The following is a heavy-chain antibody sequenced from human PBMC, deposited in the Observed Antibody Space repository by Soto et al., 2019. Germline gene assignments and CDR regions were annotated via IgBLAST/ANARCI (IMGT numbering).Heavy chain of an antibody. J-gene: IGHJ4*02. Sequence: PGGSLRLSCVASGFTFSSYAMSWVRQAPGKGLEWVSGVSGSGDSTYYADSVKGRFTISRDNSKNTLYLQLTSLRAEDTAVYFCARESFNSGWYIDYWGQGTPVTVSS. V-gene: IGHV3-23*01. D-gene: IGHD6-19*01. CDR1: GFTFSSYA. CDR2: VSGSGDST. CDR3: ARESFNSGWYIDY.